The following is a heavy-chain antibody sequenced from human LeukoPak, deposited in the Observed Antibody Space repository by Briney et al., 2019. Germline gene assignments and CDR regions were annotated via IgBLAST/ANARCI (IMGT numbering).Heavy chain of an antibody. CDR2: TSYDGSEK. V-gene: IGHV3-30*18. Sequence: GGSLRLSCAASGFTFSSYGMHWVRQAPGKGLEWVAVTSYDGSEKYYADSVKGRFSISRDNSKNTLYLHMNGLRVEDTAVYYCAKEYSRSWHEGGTFFDYWGQGTLVTVSP. CDR1: GFTFSSYG. J-gene: IGHJ4*02. D-gene: IGHD5-18*01. CDR3: AKEYSRSWHEGGTFFDY.